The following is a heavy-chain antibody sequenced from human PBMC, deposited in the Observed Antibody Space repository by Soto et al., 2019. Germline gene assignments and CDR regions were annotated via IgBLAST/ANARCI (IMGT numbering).Heavy chain of an antibody. D-gene: IGHD2-15*01. J-gene: IGHJ6*02. V-gene: IGHV3-33*01. CDR1: GFTFSSYG. Sequence: PGGSQRLSYAASGFTFSSYGVHWVRQAPGKGLEWVAVIWYDGSNKYYADSVKGRFTISRDNSKNTLYLQMNSLRAEDTAVYYCARENLPIVVVVAANPMDVWGQGTTVTVSS. CDR3: ARENLPIVVVVAANPMDV. CDR2: IWYDGSNK.